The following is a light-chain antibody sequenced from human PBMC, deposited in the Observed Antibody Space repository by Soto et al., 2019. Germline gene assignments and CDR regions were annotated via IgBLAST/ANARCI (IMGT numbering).Light chain of an antibody. CDR3: QQYGSSPPIT. CDR1: QSVGSSY. CDR2: GAS. Sequence: EIVLTQSPGTLSLSPGERATLSCRASQSVGSSYLAWYQQKPGQAPRLLIYGASSRATGTPDRFSGSGSGTDFTLTISRLEPEDFAVYYCQQYGSSPPITFGQGTRLEIK. V-gene: IGKV3-20*01. J-gene: IGKJ5*01.